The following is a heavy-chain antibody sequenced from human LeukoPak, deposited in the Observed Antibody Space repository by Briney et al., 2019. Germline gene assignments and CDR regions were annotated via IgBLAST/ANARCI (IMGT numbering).Heavy chain of an antibody. CDR3: ARVGSIAVAGDFDY. V-gene: IGHV4-59*01. Sequence: SETLSLTCTVSGGSISSYYWSWIRQPPGKGLEWIGYIYYSGSTNYNPSLKSRVTISVDTSKNQFSLKLSSVTAADTAVYYCARVGSIAVAGDFDYWGQGTLVTVSS. CDR2: IYYSGST. D-gene: IGHD6-19*01. J-gene: IGHJ4*02. CDR1: GGSISSYY.